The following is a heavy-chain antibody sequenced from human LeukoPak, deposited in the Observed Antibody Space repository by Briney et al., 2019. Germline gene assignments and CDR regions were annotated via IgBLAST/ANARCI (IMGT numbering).Heavy chain of an antibody. V-gene: IGHV3-66*01. CDR3: ARRSGEGYFDC. J-gene: IGHJ4*02. D-gene: IGHD1-26*01. Sequence: GGSLRLSCAASGFTVCSNYMTWVRQAPGKGLEWLSVIYSGGDTYYADSVKGRFTISRDNSKNTLYLQMNSLRAEDTAVYYCARRSGEGYFDCWGQGTLVTVSS. CDR1: GFTVCSNY. CDR2: IYSGGDT.